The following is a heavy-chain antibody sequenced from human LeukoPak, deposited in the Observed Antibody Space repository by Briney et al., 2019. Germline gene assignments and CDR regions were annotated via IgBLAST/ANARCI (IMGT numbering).Heavy chain of an antibody. V-gene: IGHV4-4*02. Sequence: SETLRVSCAVSGGSISSSNWWSWVRQPPGKGLERIGEIYHSGSTNYNPSLKSRVTISVDKPKNQFSLKLSSVTAADTAVYYCARHYYGSGSAYYDYGIVLWPGGPAVTVSS. CDR2: IYHSGST. J-gene: IGHJ6*04. CDR1: GGSISSSNW. CDR3: ARHYYGSGSAYYDYGIVL. D-gene: IGHD3-10*01.